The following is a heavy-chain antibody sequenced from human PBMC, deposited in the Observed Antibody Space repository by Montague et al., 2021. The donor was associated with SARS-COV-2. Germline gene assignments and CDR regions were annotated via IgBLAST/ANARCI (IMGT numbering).Heavy chain of an antibody. Sequence: CRSLSFDASGLTFSNYAMSWVRQAPGKGPECVSGISGSGGTTYYADSVKGRFTISRDNSKNTLYLQMNSLRAEDTAVYYCANPKGAFDIWGQGTMVTVSS. CDR2: ISGSGGTT. CDR1: GLTFSNYA. J-gene: IGHJ3*02. CDR3: ANPKGAFDI. V-gene: IGHV3-23*01.